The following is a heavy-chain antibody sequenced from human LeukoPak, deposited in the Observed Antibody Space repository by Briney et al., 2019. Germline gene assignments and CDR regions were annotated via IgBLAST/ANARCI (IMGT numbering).Heavy chain of an antibody. V-gene: IGHV4-4*07. CDR3: ARVSDYSSTWYGDWFDP. J-gene: IGHJ5*02. CDR2: IYTSGST. CDR1: GGSISSYY. D-gene: IGHD6-13*01. Sequence: SETLSITCTVSGGSISSYYWSWIRQPAGKGLEWIGRIYTSGSTNYNPSLKSRVTMSVDTSKNQFSLKLSSVTAADTAVYYCARVSDYSSTWYGDWFDPWGQGTLVTVSS.